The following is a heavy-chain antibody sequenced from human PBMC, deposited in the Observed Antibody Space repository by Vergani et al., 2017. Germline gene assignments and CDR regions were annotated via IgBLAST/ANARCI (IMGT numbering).Heavy chain of an antibody. D-gene: IGHD3-10*01. CDR3: ARAYNRGLGHFDY. V-gene: IGHV5-51*03. CDR1: RNSFFSHW. J-gene: IGHJ4*02. CDR2: IFPGDSDT. Sequence: EVQLVQSGAEVKKSGESLKISCQGSRNSFFSHWVAWVRQTPGKGLEWIGIIFPGDSDTRYSPSFQGQVTMSAAKSIETVYLQWRSLKTSDTGTYFCARAYNRGLGHFDYWGQGTRVTVS.